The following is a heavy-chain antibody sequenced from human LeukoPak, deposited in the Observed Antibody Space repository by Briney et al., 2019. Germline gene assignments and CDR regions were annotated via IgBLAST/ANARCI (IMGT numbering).Heavy chain of an antibody. CDR1: GYTFTGHY. D-gene: IGHD3-16*02. CDR3: ARDPKFYDYIWGSYLPDY. J-gene: IGHJ4*02. V-gene: IGHV1-2*02. Sequence: ASVKVSCKASGYTFTGHYMHWVRQAPGHGLEWMGWINPNTGGTFHAQKFQGRVTLTRDSSINIVYMELRRLSSDDTAVYYCARDPKFYDYIWGSYLPDYWGQGTLVTVSS. CDR2: INPNTGGT.